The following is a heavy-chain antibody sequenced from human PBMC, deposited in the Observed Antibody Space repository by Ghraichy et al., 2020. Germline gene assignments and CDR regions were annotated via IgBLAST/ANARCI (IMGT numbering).Heavy chain of an antibody. CDR1: GFISSNYW. CDR3: VRDQLTFHYDSSGYRLWGATDS. CDR2: IKQDGREK. V-gene: IGHV3-7*01. J-gene: IGHJ4*02. Sequence: GGSLRLSCTASGFISSNYWMSWVRQAPGKGLEWVANIKQDGREKSYVDSVEGRFTISRDNARNSLYLQMNSLRAEDTAVYYCVRDQLTFHYDSSGYRLWGATDSWGRGTLVTVSS. D-gene: IGHD3-22*01.